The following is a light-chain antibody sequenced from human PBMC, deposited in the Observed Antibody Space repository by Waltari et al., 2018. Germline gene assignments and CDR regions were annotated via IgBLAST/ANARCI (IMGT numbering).Light chain of an antibody. CDR2: WAS. J-gene: IGKJ1*01. CDR3: QQYYSTPRT. V-gene: IGKV4-1*01. Sequence: DIVMTQSPDSLAVSLGERATINCKSSQSVLYSSNNKNYLAWYHQKPGQPPKLLIYWASTRQYGVPDRFSGSGSGTDFTLTISSLEAEDVGVYYWQQYYSTPRTFGQGTKVEIK. CDR1: QSVLYSSNNKNY.